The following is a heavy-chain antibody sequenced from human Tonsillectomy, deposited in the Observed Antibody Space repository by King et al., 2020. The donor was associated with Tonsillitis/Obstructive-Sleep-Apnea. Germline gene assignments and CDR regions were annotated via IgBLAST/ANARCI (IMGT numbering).Heavy chain of an antibody. J-gene: IGHJ6*03. CDR2: IYYSGST. CDR1: GGSISSSSYY. Sequence: LQLQESGPGLVKPSETLSLTCTVSGGSISSSSYYWGWIRQSPGKGLEWIGTIYYSGSTYYNPSLKSRVIISVDTSKNQFSLKLSSVTAADTAVYYCVRHGGWVGGTKYMDVWGKGTTVTVSS. V-gene: IGHV4-39*01. D-gene: IGHD1-26*01. CDR3: VRHGGWVGGTKYMDV.